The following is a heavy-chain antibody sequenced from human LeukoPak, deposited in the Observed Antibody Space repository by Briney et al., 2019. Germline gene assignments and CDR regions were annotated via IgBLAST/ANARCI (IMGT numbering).Heavy chain of an antibody. CDR3: ARGGRYCRGGSCYWFDP. CDR1: GFTFSSYA. D-gene: IGHD2-15*01. J-gene: IGHJ5*02. CDR2: ISYDGSNK. V-gene: IGHV3-30*04. Sequence: GGSLRLSCAASGFTFSSYAMHWVRQAPGKGLEWVAVISYDGSNKYYADSVKGRFTISRDNSKNTLYLQMNSLRAEDTAVYYCARGGRYCRGGSCYWFDPWGQGTLVTVSS.